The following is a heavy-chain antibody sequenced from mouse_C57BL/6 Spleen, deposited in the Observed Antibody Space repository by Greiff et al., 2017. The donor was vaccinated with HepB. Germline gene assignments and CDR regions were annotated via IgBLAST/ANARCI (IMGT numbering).Heavy chain of an antibody. J-gene: IGHJ1*03. CDR2: IDPSDSYT. Sequence: QVQLQQPGAELVMPGASVKLSCNASGYTFTSYWMHWVKQRPGQGLEWIGEIDPSDSYTNYNQKFKGKSTLTVDKSSSTAYMQLSSLTSEDSAVYYCARSDFTNGYFDVWGTGTTVTVSS. V-gene: IGHV1-69*01. CDR1: GYTFTSYW. CDR3: ARSDFTNGYFDV. D-gene: IGHD1-1*01.